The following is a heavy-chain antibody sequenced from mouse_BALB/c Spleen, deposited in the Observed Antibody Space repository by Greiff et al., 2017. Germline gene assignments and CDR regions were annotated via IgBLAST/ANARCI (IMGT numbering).Heavy chain of an antibody. D-gene: IGHD1-1*01. CDR1: GFSLSRYS. V-gene: IGHV2-6-4*01. CDR3: ARNKDYGRGYYAMDY. J-gene: IGHJ4*01. CDR2: ILGGGST. Sequence: VQVVESGPGLVAPSQSLSITCTVSGFSLSRYSVHWVRQPPGKGLEWLGMILGGGSTDYNSALKSRLSISKDNSKSQVFLKMNSLQTDDTAMYYCARNKDYGRGYYAMDYWGQGTSVTVSS.